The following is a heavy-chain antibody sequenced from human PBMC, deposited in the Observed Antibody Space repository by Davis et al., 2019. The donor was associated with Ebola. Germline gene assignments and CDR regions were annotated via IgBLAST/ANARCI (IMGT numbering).Heavy chain of an antibody. CDR2: IYYSGST. D-gene: IGHD2-21*01. V-gene: IGHV4-31*03. CDR1: GGSISSGGYY. CDR3: ARLPTYCGGDCYYLDY. Sequence: MPSETLSLTCTVSGGSISSGGYYWSWIRQHPGKGLEWIGYIYYSGSTYYNPSLKSRVTISVDTSKNQFSLKLSSVTAADTAVYYCARLPTYCGGDCYYLDYWGQGTLVTVSS. J-gene: IGHJ4*02.